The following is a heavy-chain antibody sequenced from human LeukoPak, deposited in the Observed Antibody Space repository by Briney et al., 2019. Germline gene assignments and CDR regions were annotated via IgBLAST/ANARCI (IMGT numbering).Heavy chain of an antibody. CDR1: GYTFTGYH. J-gene: IGHJ6*02. CDR2: IIPIFGTA. CDR3: ASLYSSSWAYYYYGMDV. Sequence: SMKVSCKASGYTFTGYHMHWVRQAPGQGLEWMGGIIPIFGTANYAQKFQGRVTITADESTSTAYMELSSLRSEDTAVYYCASLYSSSWAYYYYGMDVWGQGTTVTVSS. D-gene: IGHD6-13*01. V-gene: IGHV1-69*13.